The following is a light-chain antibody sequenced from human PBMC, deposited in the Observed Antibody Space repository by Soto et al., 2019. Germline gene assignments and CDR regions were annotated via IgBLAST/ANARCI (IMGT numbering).Light chain of an antibody. CDR3: QQYSSSPAT. V-gene: IGKV3-20*01. J-gene: IGKJ1*01. CDR2: GAS. Sequence: EIVLAQSPGTLSLSPWERATLSCRASQSVRSSHLAWYQQKPGQAPRLLIYGASSRATGIPDRFSGSGSGTDFSLTISRLEPEDFAVYSCQQYSSSPATFGQGTNVDI. CDR1: QSVRSSH.